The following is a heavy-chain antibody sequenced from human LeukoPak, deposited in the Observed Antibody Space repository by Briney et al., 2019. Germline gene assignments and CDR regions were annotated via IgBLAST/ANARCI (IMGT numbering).Heavy chain of an antibody. Sequence: PGGSLRLSCAASGFTFSAYWMSWVRQAPGKGLEWVANIKEDGSEKNYVDSVKGRFTISRDNAKNSLYLQMNSLRAEDTAVYYCARDRGTKYYFDYWGQGALVTVSS. J-gene: IGHJ4*02. CDR1: GFTFSAYW. V-gene: IGHV3-7*05. CDR2: IKEDGSEK. CDR3: ARDRGTKYYFDY. D-gene: IGHD1-1*01.